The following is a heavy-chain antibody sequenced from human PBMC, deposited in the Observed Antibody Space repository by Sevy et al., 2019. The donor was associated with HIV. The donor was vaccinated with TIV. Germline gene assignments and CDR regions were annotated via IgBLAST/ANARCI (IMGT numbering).Heavy chain of an antibody. CDR1: GFTLSSYS. D-gene: IGHD2-15*01. CDR3: VAGRFGILDF. V-gene: IGHV3-48*02. CDR2: ISSSSSSI. Sequence: GGSLRLSCAVSGFTLSSYSMNWVRQAPGKGLEWVSYISSSSSSIYYADSVKGRFTISRDNAKNSLYLQMNSLRDEDTAVYYCVAGRFGILDFWGQGTLVTVSS. J-gene: IGHJ4*02.